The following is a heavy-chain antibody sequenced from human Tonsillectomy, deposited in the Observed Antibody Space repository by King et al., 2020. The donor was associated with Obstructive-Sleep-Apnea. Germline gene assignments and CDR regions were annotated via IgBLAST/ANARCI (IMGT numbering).Heavy chain of an antibody. CDR1: GFSFSSEW. CDR2: INQDGSQK. D-gene: IGHD4/OR15-4a*01. CDR3: AVGAL. V-gene: IGHV3-7*01. Sequence: VQLVESGGGLVQPGGSLRLSCAASGFSFSSEWTSWVRQAPGKGLEWVANINQDGSQKDYVDSVKGRCTISRDNAKNSLYLEMSGLRAEDTATYYCAVGALWGQGTLVTVSS. J-gene: IGHJ4*02.